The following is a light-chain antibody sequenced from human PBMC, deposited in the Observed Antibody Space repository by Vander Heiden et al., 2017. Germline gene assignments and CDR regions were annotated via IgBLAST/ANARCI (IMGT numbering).Light chain of an antibody. J-gene: IGKJ2*02. V-gene: IGKV2-28*01. CDR1: QSLLHSNGYNY. CDR3: MQALQTLWT. CDR2: LGS. Sequence: DIMMTQSPLSLPVTPGEPASISCRSSQSLLHSNGYNYLDWYLQKPGQSPQLLIYLGSNRASGVPDRFSGSGSGTDFTLKISRVEAEDVGVYYCMQALQTLWTFGQGTKLEIK.